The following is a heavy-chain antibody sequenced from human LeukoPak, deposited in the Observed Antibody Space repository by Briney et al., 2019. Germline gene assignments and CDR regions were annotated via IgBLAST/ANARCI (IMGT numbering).Heavy chain of an antibody. CDR2: ISAYNGNT. V-gene: IGHV1-18*01. CDR1: GYTFTSYD. Sequence: ASVKVSCKASGYTFTSYDINWVRQATGQGLEWMGWISAYNGNTNYAQKLQGRVTMTTDTSTSTAYMELRSLRSDDTAVYYCARRAGIAARYDYWGQGTLVTVSS. CDR3: ARRAGIAARYDY. J-gene: IGHJ4*02. D-gene: IGHD6-6*01.